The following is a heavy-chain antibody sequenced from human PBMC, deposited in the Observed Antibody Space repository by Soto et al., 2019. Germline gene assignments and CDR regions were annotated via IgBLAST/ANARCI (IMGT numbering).Heavy chain of an antibody. CDR3: AKGATVTTHYQYYGMDV. CDR1: GFTFDDFA. V-gene: IGHV3-43D*04. D-gene: IGHD4-17*01. CDR2: VNWGGDTT. Sequence: GGSLRLSCAASGFTFDDFAMWWVRQVPGKGLEWISLVNWGGDTTFYAESVKGRFIISRDNSKNSVYLQMNSLRSEDSAVYYCAKGATVTTHYQYYGMDVWGQGTTVTVSS. J-gene: IGHJ6*02.